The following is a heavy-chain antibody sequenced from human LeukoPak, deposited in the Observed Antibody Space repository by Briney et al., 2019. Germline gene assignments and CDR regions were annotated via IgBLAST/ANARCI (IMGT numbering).Heavy chain of an antibody. Sequence: GGSLRLSCAASGFNFITYSLSWVRQAPGKGLEWVSSISTSSAYISYADSVKGRFTISRDNAKNSLYLQMNSLRAEDTAVYYCARDNGGVDYWGQGTLVTVSS. CDR3: ARDNGGVDY. D-gene: IGHD6-25*01. V-gene: IGHV3-21*01. CDR2: ISTSSAYI. CDR1: GFNFITYS. J-gene: IGHJ4*02.